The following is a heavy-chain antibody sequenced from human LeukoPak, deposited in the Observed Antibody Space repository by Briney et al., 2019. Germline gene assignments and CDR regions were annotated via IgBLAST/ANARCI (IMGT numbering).Heavy chain of an antibody. CDR1: GGSISSGSYY. V-gene: IGHV4-61*02. J-gene: IGHJ6*03. D-gene: IGHD2-21*01. Sequence: SQTLSLTCTVSGGSISSGSYYWSWIRQPPGKGLEWIGRIYTSGSTNYNPSLKSRVTISVDTSKNQFSLKLSSVTAADTAVYYCARTAYCGGDCYWGHYYYYMDVWGKGTTVTVSS. CDR3: ARTAYCGGDCYWGHYYYYMDV. CDR2: IYTSGST.